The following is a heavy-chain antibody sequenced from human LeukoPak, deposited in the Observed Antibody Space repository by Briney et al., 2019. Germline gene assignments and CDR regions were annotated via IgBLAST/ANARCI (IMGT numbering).Heavy chain of an antibody. V-gene: IGHV3-30*02. CDR3: AKDPSAYCGGDCYSSFHY. J-gene: IGHJ4*02. Sequence: GGSLRLSCAASGFTFSNYDMHWVRQAPGKGLEWVAFIRYDGSNKYYADSVKGRFTISRDNSKNTLYLQMSSLRAEDTAVYYCAKDPSAYCGGDCYSSFHYWGQGTLVTVSS. CDR2: IRYDGSNK. D-gene: IGHD2-21*02. CDR1: GFTFSNYD.